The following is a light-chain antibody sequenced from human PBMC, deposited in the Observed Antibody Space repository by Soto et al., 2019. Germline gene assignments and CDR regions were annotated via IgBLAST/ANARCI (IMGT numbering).Light chain of an antibody. V-gene: IGKV3-11*01. J-gene: IGKJ4*01. CDR3: QQRSNWPPT. CDR1: QSVSSY. CDR2: DAS. Sequence: EIVLTQSPATLSLSPGERATLSCSASQSVSSYLAWHQQKPGQAPRLLIYDASNRATGIPARFSGSGSGTDFTLTISSLEPEDFAVYYCQQRSNWPPTFGGGTKVEIK.